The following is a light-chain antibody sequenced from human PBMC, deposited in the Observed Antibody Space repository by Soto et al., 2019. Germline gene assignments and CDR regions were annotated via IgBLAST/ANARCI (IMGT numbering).Light chain of an antibody. Sequence: DIQMTQSPSSLSASVGDRVTITCQASQDISNYLNWYQQKPGKATKLLIYDASNLETGFPSRFSGSGSGTDVTFTISSLQPEDIATYYCQQYDNLQLTFGGGTKVEIK. CDR1: QDISNY. V-gene: IGKV1-33*01. CDR2: DAS. CDR3: QQYDNLQLT. J-gene: IGKJ4*01.